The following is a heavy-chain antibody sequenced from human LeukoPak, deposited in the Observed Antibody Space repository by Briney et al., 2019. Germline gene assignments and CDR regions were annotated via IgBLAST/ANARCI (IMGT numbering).Heavy chain of an antibody. CDR3: ARERSGSYSDY. V-gene: IGHV3-53*01. D-gene: IGHD1-26*01. Sequence: PGGSLRLSCAASGFTVSSNYMSWVRQAPGKGLKWVSVIYSGGSTYYADSVKGRFTISRDNSKNTLYLQMNSLRAEDTAVYYCARERSGSYSDYWGQGTLVTVSS. CDR1: GFTVSSNY. J-gene: IGHJ4*02. CDR2: IYSGGST.